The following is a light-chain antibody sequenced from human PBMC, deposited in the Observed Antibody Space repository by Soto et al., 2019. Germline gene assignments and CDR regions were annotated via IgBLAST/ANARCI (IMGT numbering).Light chain of an antibody. CDR1: QSVSSY. CDR3: QQRGNWPVT. Sequence: EIVLAQSPATLSLSPGERATLSCRASQSVSSYFAWYQQEPGQAPRLLIYDASNRATGIPARFSGSGSGTDFTLTISSLEPDDFAVYYCQQRGNWPVTFGQGTKV. J-gene: IGKJ1*01. V-gene: IGKV3-11*01. CDR2: DAS.